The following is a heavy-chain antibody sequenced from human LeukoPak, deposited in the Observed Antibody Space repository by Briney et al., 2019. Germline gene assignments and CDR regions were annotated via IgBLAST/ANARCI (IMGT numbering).Heavy chain of an antibody. CDR1: GFTFSSYG. CDR3: AKASSAGSGSNMIY. Sequence: GGSLRLSCAASGFTFSSYGMHWVRQAPGKGLEWVSAISGSGGSTYYADSVKGRFTISRDNSENTLYLQINSLRADDTAVYYCAKASSAGSGSNMIYWGQGTLVTVSS. D-gene: IGHD3-10*01. V-gene: IGHV3-23*01. CDR2: ISGSGGST. J-gene: IGHJ4*02.